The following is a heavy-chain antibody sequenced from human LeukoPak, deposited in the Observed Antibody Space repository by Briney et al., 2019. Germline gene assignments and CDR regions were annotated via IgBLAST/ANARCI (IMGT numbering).Heavy chain of an antibody. CDR3: ARGPEYSSGWLGPFSRSENAFDI. D-gene: IGHD6-19*01. CDR1: GFTFDDYA. V-gene: IGHV3-43*02. Sequence: PGGSLRLSCAASGFTFDDYAMHWVRHAPGKGLEWVSLISGDGGGTYYADSVKGRFTISRDNAKNSLYLQMNSLRAEDTALYYCARGPEYSSGWLGPFSRSENAFDIWGQGTMVTVSS. CDR2: ISGDGGGT. J-gene: IGHJ3*02.